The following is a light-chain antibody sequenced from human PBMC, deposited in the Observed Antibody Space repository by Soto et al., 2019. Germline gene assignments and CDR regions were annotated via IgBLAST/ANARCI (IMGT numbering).Light chain of an antibody. Sequence: DIVMTQSPATLSVSPGERATLSCRASQSVSRNLAWYQHKPGQAPRLLIYGASTRATGIPGRFSGSGSGTEFTLTISSLQSEDFAVYYCQQYNNWPPGTFGQGTKVEIK. CDR1: QSVSRN. V-gene: IGKV3-15*01. J-gene: IGKJ1*01. CDR2: GAS. CDR3: QQYNNWPPGT.